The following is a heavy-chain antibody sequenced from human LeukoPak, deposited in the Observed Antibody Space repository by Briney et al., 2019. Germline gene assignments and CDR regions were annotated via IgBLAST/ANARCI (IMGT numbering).Heavy chain of an antibody. J-gene: IGHJ5*02. Sequence: SETLSLTCTVSGGSISSYYWSWIRQPPGKGLEWIGYIYYSGSTNYNPSLTSRVTISVDTSKNQFPLKLSSVTAADTAVYYCARDGTSGSGYYSWFDPWGQGTLVTVSS. CDR1: GGSISSYY. CDR3: ARDGTSGSGYYSWFDP. CDR2: IYYSGST. V-gene: IGHV4-59*01. D-gene: IGHD3-22*01.